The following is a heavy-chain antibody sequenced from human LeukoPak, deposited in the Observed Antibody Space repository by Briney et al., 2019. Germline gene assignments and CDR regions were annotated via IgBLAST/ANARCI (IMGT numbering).Heavy chain of an antibody. CDR2: IGSGGTT. CDR1: GFTFSTYP. D-gene: IGHD1-26*01. J-gene: IGHJ3*02. Sequence: GGSLRLSCAASGFTFSTYPMSWVRQAPGKGLERVSAIGSGGTTYYSDSVKGRFTISRDNSKNTLYLQMNGLSAEDTAVYYCAIRGSPNAFDMWGQGTMVTVSS. CDR3: AIRGSPNAFDM. V-gene: IGHV3-23*01.